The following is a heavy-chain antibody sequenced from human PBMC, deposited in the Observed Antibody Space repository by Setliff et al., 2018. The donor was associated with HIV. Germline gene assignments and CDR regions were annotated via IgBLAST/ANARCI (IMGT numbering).Heavy chain of an antibody. V-gene: IGHV7-4-1*01. CDR3: TRDHTPPPNYDFWSGQIDLRNVFYYMDA. Sequence: ASVKVSCKASGYSLTSYSINWVRQAPGQGLEWMGYINTNTGNPTYAQGFTGRFVFSVDTPVSTAYLQIFSLKTEDTAVYYCTRDHTPPPNYDFWSGQIDLRNVFYYMDAWGTGSQVTVSS. D-gene: IGHD3-3*01. CDR2: INTNTGNP. CDR1: GYSLTSYS. J-gene: IGHJ6*03.